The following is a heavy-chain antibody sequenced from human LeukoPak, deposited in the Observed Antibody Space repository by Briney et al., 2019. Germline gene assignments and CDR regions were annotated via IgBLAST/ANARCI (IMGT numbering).Heavy chain of an antibody. V-gene: IGHV3-33*01. CDR3: ARDLRKGAYFDS. J-gene: IGHJ4*02. CDR1: GFTFFTYG. CDR2: IWYDGSNK. D-gene: IGHD3-16*01. Sequence: GGSLRLSCAASGFTFFTYGMHWVRQAPGKGLEWVALIWYDGSNKYYADSVKGRFTISRDNSKNTLYLQMDNLRAEDTAVYYCARDLRKGAYFDSWGQGTLVTVSS.